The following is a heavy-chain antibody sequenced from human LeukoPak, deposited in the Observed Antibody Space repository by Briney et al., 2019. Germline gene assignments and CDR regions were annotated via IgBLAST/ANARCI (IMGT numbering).Heavy chain of an antibody. V-gene: IGHV3-15*07. J-gene: IGHJ1*01. CDR2: IRSQTAGGTT. CDR3: AHGSAQYYEY. CDR1: GFTLSNVW. Sequence: GGSLRLSCAVSGFTLSNVWMNWVRQAPGKGLEWVGRIRSQTAGGTTDFAAPVKGRFSISRDDSKNSLYLQMNSLTSEDTAVYYCAHGSAQYYEYWGQGTLVTVSS. D-gene: IGHD2-15*01.